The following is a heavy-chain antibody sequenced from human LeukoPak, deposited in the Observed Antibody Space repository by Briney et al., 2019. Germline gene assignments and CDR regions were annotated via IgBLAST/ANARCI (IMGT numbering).Heavy chain of an antibody. J-gene: IGHJ6*02. Sequence: GGSLRLSCGASGFTFSSFWMHWVRQAPGKGLVWVSRINSDGSSTSYADSVKGRFTISRDHAKNMLYLQMNSLRAEDTAVYYCAPHLSVVVPGAQYGMDVWGQGTTVTVSS. D-gene: IGHD2-2*01. CDR2: INSDGSST. V-gene: IGHV3-74*01. CDR1: GFTFSSFW. CDR3: APHLSVVVPGAQYGMDV.